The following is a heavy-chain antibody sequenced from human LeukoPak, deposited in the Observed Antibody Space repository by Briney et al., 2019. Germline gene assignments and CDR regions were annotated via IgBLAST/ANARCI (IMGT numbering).Heavy chain of an antibody. D-gene: IGHD5-24*01. V-gene: IGHV3-23*01. CDR3: ARDRGHGYNPFDY. Sequence: PGGSLRLSCAASGFTFSSYAMSWVRQAPGKGLEWVSAISGSGGSTYYADSVKGRFTISRDNAKNSLYLQMNSLRAEDTAVYYCARDRGHGYNPFDYWGQGTLVTVSS. CDR1: GFTFSSYA. CDR2: ISGSGGST. J-gene: IGHJ4*02.